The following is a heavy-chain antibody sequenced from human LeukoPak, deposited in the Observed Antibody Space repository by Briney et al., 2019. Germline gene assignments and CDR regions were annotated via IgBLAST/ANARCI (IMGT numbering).Heavy chain of an antibody. CDR1: GGSVSSGSYY. J-gene: IGHJ6*04. D-gene: IGHD2-2*01. Sequence: SETLSLTCTVSGGSVSSGSYYWSWIRQPPGKGLEWIGYIYYSGSTNYNPSLKSRVTISVDTSKNQFSLKLSSVTAADTAVYHCARYARGVVVPAASIYYGMDVWGKGTTVTVSS. V-gene: IGHV4-61*01. CDR2: IYYSGST. CDR3: ARYARGVVVPAASIYYGMDV.